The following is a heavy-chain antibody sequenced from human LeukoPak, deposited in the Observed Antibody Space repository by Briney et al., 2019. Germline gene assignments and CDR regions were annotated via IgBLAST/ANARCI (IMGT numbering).Heavy chain of an antibody. CDR3: AKDYLPDIVVVPAAPDV. D-gene: IGHD2-2*01. J-gene: IGHJ6*02. V-gene: IGHV3-30*18. CDR2: ISYDGSNK. Sequence: GGSLRLSWAASGFTFRSYGIHWVRQAPGKGLEWVAVISYDGSNKYYGDSVKGRFTISRDNSKNTLYLQMNRLRAEDTAVYYCAKDYLPDIVVVPAAPDVWGQGTTVTVSS. CDR1: GFTFRSYG.